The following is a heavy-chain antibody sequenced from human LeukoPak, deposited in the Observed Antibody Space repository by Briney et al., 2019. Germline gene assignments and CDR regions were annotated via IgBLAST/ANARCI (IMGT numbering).Heavy chain of an antibody. Sequence: SVKVSCKASGYTFTSYGISWVRQAPGQGLEWMGGIIPIFGTANYAQKFQGRVTITTDESTSTAYMELSSLRSEDTAVYYCARDGGLGGRYWYFDLWGRGTLVTVSS. D-gene: IGHD3-16*01. CDR2: IIPIFGTA. J-gene: IGHJ2*01. CDR3: ARDGGLGGRYWYFDL. CDR1: GYTFTSYG. V-gene: IGHV1-69*05.